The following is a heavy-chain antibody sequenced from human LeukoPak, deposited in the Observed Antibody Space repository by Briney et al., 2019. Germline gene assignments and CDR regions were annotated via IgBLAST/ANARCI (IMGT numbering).Heavy chain of an antibody. CDR1: GFTFSDYV. CDR2: MWFDGSDK. CDR3: AKGGPHFSIDL. J-gene: IGHJ3*01. V-gene: IGHV3-33*06. D-gene: IGHD3-3*02. Sequence: HPGGSLRLSCAASGFTFSDYVMHWVRQAPGKGLEWVSLMWFDGSDKYYADSVKGRFTISRDNPKNTLYLQMNSLRVEDVAIYYCAKGGPHFSIDLWGQGTMVTVSS.